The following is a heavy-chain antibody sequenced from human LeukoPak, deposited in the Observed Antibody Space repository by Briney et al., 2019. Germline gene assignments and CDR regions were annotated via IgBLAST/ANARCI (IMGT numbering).Heavy chain of an antibody. Sequence: GGSLRLSCAASGFTFSSYSMNWVRQAPGKGLDWVSYISSSSSTIYYADSVKGRFTISRDNAKNSLYLQMNSLRAEDTAVYYCARDLSDYGVTRFDYWGRGTLVTASS. CDR2: ISSSSSTI. CDR3: ARDLSDYGVTRFDY. J-gene: IGHJ4*02. CDR1: GFTFSSYS. V-gene: IGHV3-48*01. D-gene: IGHD4-17*01.